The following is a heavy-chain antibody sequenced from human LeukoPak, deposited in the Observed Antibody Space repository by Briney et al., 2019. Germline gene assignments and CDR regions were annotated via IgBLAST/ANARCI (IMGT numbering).Heavy chain of an antibody. Sequence: PGGSLILSCAASGFTFSSYGMHWVRQAPGKGLEWVAFIRYDGSNKYYADSVKGRFTISRDNSKNTLYLQMNSLRAEDTAVYYCAKDYDYVWGSYGWYFQHWGQGTLVTVSS. V-gene: IGHV3-30*02. D-gene: IGHD3-16*02. CDR1: GFTFSSYG. CDR3: AKDYDYVWGSYGWYFQH. J-gene: IGHJ1*01. CDR2: IRYDGSNK.